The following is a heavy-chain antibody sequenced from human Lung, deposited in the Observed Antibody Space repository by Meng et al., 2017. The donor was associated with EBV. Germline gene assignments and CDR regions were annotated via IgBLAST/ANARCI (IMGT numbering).Heavy chain of an antibody. CDR3: ASPLGILGIVDL. CDR2: IYYSGST. J-gene: IGHJ2*01. CDR1: GGSISMSSYY. Sequence: QLQLQGAGPRRVEPSETLSLPCTVSGGSISMSSYYWGWIRQPPGKGLEWIGSIYYSGSTYYNPSLKSRVTISVDTSKNQFSLKLSSVTAADTAVYYCASPLGILGIVDLWGRGTLVTVSS. V-gene: IGHV4-39*01. D-gene: IGHD7-27*01.